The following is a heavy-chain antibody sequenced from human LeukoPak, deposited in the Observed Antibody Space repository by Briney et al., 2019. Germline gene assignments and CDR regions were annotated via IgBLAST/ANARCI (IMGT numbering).Heavy chain of an antibody. CDR1: GGSISSGGYY. D-gene: IGHD1-7*01. CDR3: ARAELELPSKLWFDP. J-gene: IGHJ5*02. CDR2: IYYSGST. V-gene: IGHV4-31*03. Sequence: PSQTLSLTCTVSGGSISSGGYYWSWIRQHPGKGLVWIGYIYYSGSTYYNPSLKSRVTISVDTSKNQFSLKLSSVTAADTAVYYCARAELELPSKLWFDPWGQGTLVTVSS.